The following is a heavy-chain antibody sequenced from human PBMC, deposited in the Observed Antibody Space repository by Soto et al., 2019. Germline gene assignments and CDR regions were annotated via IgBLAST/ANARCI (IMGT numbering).Heavy chain of an antibody. CDR1: GGSITNYY. CDR3: ARAGIAVFGIDP. V-gene: IGHV4-59*08. D-gene: IGHD6-19*01. Sequence: PSETLSLTCTVSGGSITNYYWSWIRQPPGKGLEWIGYIYYSGSTNYNPSLKSRVTISVDTSKNQFSLKLSSVTAADTAVYYCARAGIAVFGIDPWGQGTLVTVSS. CDR2: IYYSGST. J-gene: IGHJ5*02.